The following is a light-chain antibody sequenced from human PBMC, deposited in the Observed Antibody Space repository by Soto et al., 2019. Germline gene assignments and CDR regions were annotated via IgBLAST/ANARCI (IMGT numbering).Light chain of an antibody. V-gene: IGKV1-13*02. CDR2: DAS. CDR3: QQFNGPPLT. CDR1: QGISSD. Sequence: AIQLTQSPSSLSASVGDRVTITCRASQGISSDLGWYQQKPGKPPKFLIYDASSLESGVPSRFSGSGSGTDLTLTISSLQPQDFVTYYCQQFNGPPLTFGGGTTVQIK. J-gene: IGKJ4*01.